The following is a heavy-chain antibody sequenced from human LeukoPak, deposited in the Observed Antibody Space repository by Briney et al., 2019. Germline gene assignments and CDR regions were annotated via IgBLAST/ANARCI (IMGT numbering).Heavy chain of an antibody. D-gene: IGHD1-7*01. CDR2: ISSSSSYI. V-gene: IGHV3-21*01. Sequence: PGGSLRLSCAAFGFTFSSYSMNWVRQAPGKGLEWVSSISSSSSYIYYADSVKGRFTISRDNAKNSLYLQMNSLRAEDTAVYYCARDPDVVWNYGWGQGTLVTVSS. CDR1: GFTFSSYS. J-gene: IGHJ4*02. CDR3: ARDPDVVWNYG.